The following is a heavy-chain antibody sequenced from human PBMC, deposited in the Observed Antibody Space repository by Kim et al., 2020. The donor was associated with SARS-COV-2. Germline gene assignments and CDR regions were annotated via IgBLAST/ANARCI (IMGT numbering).Heavy chain of an antibody. J-gene: IGHJ4*02. V-gene: IGHV3-23*01. CDR3: AKGSLDFDY. CDR2: GST. Sequence: GSTYYAESVKGRFTISRDNSKNTLYLQMNSLRAEDTAVYYCAKGSLDFDYWGQGTLVTVSS.